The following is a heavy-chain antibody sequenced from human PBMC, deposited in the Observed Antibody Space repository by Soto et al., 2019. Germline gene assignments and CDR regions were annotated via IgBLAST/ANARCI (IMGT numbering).Heavy chain of an antibody. V-gene: IGHV1-18*04. CDR1: GYNFTTYG. J-gene: IGHJ6*02. CDR2: ISTYNGNT. D-gene: IGHD7-27*01. CDR3: ARGLGTNGLDV. Sequence: QVQLLQSGAEVKKPGASVKVSCKASGYNFTTYGITWVRQAPGQGLEWLGGISTYNGNTDYAQNLQDRVTMTTETSTSTAYLEVRSLTSDDTAVYFGARGLGTNGLDVWGQGTTVTVSS.